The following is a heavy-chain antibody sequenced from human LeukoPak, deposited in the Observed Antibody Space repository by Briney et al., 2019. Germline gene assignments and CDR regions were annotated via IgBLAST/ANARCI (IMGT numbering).Heavy chain of an antibody. CDR1: GGTFSSYA. Sequence: GSSVKVSCKASGGTFSSYAISWVRQAPGQGLEWMGRIIPILGIANYAQKFQGRVTITADKSTSTAYMELSSLRSEDTAVYYCARLPTYNWNDYGLDVWGQGTTVTVSS. J-gene: IGHJ6*02. D-gene: IGHD1-1*01. CDR2: IIPILGIA. CDR3: ARLPTYNWNDYGLDV. V-gene: IGHV1-69*04.